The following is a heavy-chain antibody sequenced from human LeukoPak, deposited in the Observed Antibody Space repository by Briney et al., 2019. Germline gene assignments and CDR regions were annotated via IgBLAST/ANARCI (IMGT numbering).Heavy chain of an antibody. D-gene: IGHD3-22*01. CDR1: GGSISSSSYY. Sequence: PSETLSLTCTVSGGSISSSSYYWGWIRQPPGKGLEWIGSIYYSGSTYYNPSLKSRVTISVDTSKNQFSLKLSSVTAADTAVYYCARDTWDYYDSSGYDWGQGTLVTVSS. V-gene: IGHV4-39*07. CDR2: IYYSGST. J-gene: IGHJ1*01. CDR3: ARDTWDYYDSSGYD.